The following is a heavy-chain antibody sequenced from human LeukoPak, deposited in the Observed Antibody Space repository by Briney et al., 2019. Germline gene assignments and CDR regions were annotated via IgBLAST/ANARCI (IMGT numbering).Heavy chain of an antibody. J-gene: IGHJ6*02. V-gene: IGHV4-34*01. CDR1: GGPFSGYY. CDR3: ARQGSWASKVDV. CDR2: INHSGST. Sequence: SETLSLTCAVYGGPFSGYYWSWIRQPPRKGLEWIGEINHSGSTNYNPSLKSRVTISVDTSKNQFSLNLSSVTAADSAVYYCARQGSWASKVDVWGQGTTVTVSS.